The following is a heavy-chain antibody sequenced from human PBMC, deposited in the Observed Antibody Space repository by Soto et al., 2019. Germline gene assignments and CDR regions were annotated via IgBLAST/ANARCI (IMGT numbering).Heavy chain of an antibody. V-gene: IGHV1-69*12. Sequence: QVQLVQSGAEVKKPGSSVKVSRKASGGTFSSYAISWVRQAPGQGLEWMGGIIPIFGTTNYAQKFQGRVTITADESTSTAYMELSSLRSEDTAVYYCARGGRKTTPPGDGMDVWGQGTTVTVCS. D-gene: IGHD4-17*01. CDR2: IIPIFGTT. J-gene: IGHJ6*02. CDR1: GGTFSSYA. CDR3: ARGGRKTTPPGDGMDV.